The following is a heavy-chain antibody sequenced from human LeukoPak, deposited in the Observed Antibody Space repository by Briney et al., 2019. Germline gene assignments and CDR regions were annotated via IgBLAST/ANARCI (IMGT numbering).Heavy chain of an antibody. D-gene: IGHD1-1*01. Sequence: PGGSLRLSCVASGFTFSSYVMSWVRQAPGKGLEWVSAISGSGGSTYYADSVKGRFTISRDNSKNTLYLQMNSLRAEDTAVYYCAGRELEPLYLGDYWGQGTLVTVSS. CDR1: GFTFSSYV. CDR3: AGRELEPLYLGDY. V-gene: IGHV3-23*01. J-gene: IGHJ4*02. CDR2: ISGSGGST.